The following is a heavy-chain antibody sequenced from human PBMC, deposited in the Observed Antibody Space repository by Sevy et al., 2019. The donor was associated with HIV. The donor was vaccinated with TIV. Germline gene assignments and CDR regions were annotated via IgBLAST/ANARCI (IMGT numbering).Heavy chain of an antibody. CDR2: IGTAGDT. Sequence: GGSLRLSCAASGFTFSSYDKHWVRQATGKGLEWVSAIGTAGDTYYPGSVKGRFTISRENAKNTLYLQMNSLRAEDTAVYYCARGGNNWNYASYYDYGMDVWGQGTTVTVSS. D-gene: IGHD1-7*01. CDR3: ARGGNNWNYASYYDYGMDV. J-gene: IGHJ6*02. V-gene: IGHV3-13*01. CDR1: GFTFSSYD.